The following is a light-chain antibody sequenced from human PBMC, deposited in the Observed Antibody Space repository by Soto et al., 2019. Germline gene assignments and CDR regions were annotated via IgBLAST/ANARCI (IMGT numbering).Light chain of an antibody. Sequence: LPQPPSASGSPGQSVAISCTGTSSDVGGYNYVSWYQQHPGKAPKLMIYEVNKRPSGVPDRFSGSKSGNTASLTVSGLQAEDEADYYCSSYAGSSNVFGTGTKVTVL. J-gene: IGLJ1*01. CDR3: SSYAGSSNV. CDR2: EVN. CDR1: SSDVGGYNY. V-gene: IGLV2-8*01.